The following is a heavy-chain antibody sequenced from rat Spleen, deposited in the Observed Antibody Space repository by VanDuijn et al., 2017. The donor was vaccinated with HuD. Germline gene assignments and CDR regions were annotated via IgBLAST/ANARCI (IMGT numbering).Heavy chain of an antibody. CDR2: VSSGGNT. Sequence: QVQLKESGPGLVQPSQTLSLTCTVSGFSLTSNGISWVRQPPGKGLEWIAAVSSGGNTYYNSVFKSRLSISRDTSRNQVFLKMDSLQTEDTAIYYCTRAWGGYSRDYFDYWGQGVMVTVSS. CDR1: GFSLTSNG. D-gene: IGHD1-11*01. J-gene: IGHJ2*01. V-gene: IGHV2S12*01. CDR3: TRAWGGYSRDYFDY.